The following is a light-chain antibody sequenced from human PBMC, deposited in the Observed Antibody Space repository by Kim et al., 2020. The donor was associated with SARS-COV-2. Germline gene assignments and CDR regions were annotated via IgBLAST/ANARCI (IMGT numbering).Light chain of an antibody. J-gene: IGKJ1*01. V-gene: IGKV1-9*01. Sequence: ASLGDRVTITCRASQGINNYLAWYQQKPGKAPKVMIYGSSTLQSGVPSRFSGSGSGTDFTLTISSLQPEDFATYYCQKLSSDPWTFGQGTKVDIK. CDR3: QKLSSDPWT. CDR1: QGINNY. CDR2: GSS.